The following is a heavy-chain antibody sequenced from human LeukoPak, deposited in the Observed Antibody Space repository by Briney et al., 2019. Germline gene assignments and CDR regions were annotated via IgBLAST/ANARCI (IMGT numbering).Heavy chain of an antibody. CDR3: ARDSAAMVRGVTTFDY. J-gene: IGHJ4*02. D-gene: IGHD3-10*01. V-gene: IGHV1-69*13. CDR1: GGTFSSYA. Sequence: GASVKVSCKASGGTFSSYAISRVRQVPGQGLEWMGGIIPIFGTANYAQKFQGRVTITADESTSTAYMELSSLRSEDTAVYYCARDSAAMVRGVTTFDYWGQGTLVTVSS. CDR2: IIPIFGTA.